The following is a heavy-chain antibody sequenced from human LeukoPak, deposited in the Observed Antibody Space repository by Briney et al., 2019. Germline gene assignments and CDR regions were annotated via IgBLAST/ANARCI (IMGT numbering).Heavy chain of an antibody. J-gene: IGHJ4*02. Sequence: PGGSLRLSCAASGFTFSKYGMHWVRQAPGKGLEWVAFIRYDGSNKYYADSVKGRFTISRDNSKNTLYLQMNSLRAEDTAVYYCAKDRYSNYEGFDYWGQGTLVTVSS. D-gene: IGHD4-11*01. CDR1: GFTFSKYG. CDR3: AKDRYSNYEGFDY. V-gene: IGHV3-30*02. CDR2: IRYDGSNK.